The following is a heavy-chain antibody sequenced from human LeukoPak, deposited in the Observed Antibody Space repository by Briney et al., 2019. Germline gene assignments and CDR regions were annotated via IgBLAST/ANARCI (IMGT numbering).Heavy chain of an antibody. Sequence: GGSLRLSCAASGFTLSSYAMSWVRRAPGKGREWVSAIRGSGGSPSHADAVTGRFPISKDNSTNTLYLQMTSLRAEDTAVYYCAKDPQSYYPTSGYSIWGQGTMVTVSS. CDR2: IRGSGGSP. CDR1: GFTLSSYA. D-gene: IGHD3-22*01. V-gene: IGHV3-23*01. CDR3: AKDPQSYYPTSGYSI. J-gene: IGHJ3*02.